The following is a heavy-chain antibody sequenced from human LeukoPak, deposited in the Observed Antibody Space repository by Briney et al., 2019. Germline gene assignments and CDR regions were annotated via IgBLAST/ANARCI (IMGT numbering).Heavy chain of an antibody. CDR1: GFTFSSMS. CDR3: ARGVREYSGSYCFDY. D-gene: IGHD1-26*01. Sequence: GGSLRLSCAASGFTFSSMSMSWVRQAPGKALEWGSLIYVGGSTYSADSVKGRFTISRDNSKNTLYLQMNSLRAEDTAVYYCARGVREYSGSYCFDYWGQGTLVTVSS. J-gene: IGHJ4*02. V-gene: IGHV3-53*01. CDR2: IYVGGST.